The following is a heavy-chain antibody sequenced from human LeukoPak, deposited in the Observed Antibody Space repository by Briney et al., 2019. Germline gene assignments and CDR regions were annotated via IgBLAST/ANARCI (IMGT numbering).Heavy chain of an antibody. J-gene: IGHJ6*04. V-gene: IGHV3-48*03. CDR1: GLTFSSYE. D-gene: IGHD3-22*01. CDR2: ISSSGSTI. Sequence: GGSLRLSCAASGLTFSSYEMNWVRQAPGKGLEWVSYISSSGSTIYYADSVKGRFTISRDNAKNSLYLQMNSLRAEDTAVYYCARETPPSITMIVVVTLSGMDVWGKGTTVTVSS. CDR3: ARETPPSITMIVVVTLSGMDV.